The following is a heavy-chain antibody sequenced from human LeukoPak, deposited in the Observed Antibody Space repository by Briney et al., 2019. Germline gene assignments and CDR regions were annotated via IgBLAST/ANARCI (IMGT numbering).Heavy chain of an antibody. CDR1: GGSISSGDYY. Sequence: QSSETLSLTCTVSGGSISSGDYYWNWFRHPPGKGLEWIGYIYYSGSTYYNPSLKSRVTISLDTSKTQFSLRLSSVTAADTAVYYCSRGLRGRSGYYFDSWGQGTLVTVSS. CDR3: SRGLRGRSGYYFDS. V-gene: IGHV4-30-4*01. CDR2: IYYSGST. J-gene: IGHJ4*02.